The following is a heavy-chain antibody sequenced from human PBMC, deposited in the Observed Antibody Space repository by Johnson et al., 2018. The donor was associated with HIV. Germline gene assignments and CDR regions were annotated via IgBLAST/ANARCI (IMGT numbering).Heavy chain of an antibody. V-gene: IGHV3-30*02. Sequence: QVQLLESGGGFVQTGGSLTLSCESSAFVFSDYAFHWVRQAPGKWLVWVSFIRYDGSNIYYAVSVKGQFTISRDNSKNTLYLQMNSLRAEDTAVYYCAKGGSAVAVAFDIWGQVTMVTVSS. J-gene: IGHJ3*02. CDR1: AFVFSDYA. D-gene: IGHD6-19*01. CDR2: IRYDGSNI. CDR3: AKGGSAVAVAFDI.